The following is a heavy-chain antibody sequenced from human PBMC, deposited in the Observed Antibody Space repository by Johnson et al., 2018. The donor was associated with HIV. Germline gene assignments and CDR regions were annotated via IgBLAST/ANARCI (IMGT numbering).Heavy chain of an antibody. V-gene: IGHV3-13*01. CDR2: IGTAGDT. CDR3: ARDGTSRGGAFDI. D-gene: IGHD6-13*01. CDR1: GFSVSTYD. J-gene: IGHJ3*02. Sequence: VQLVESGGGLVQPGGSLRLSCAASGFSVSTYDMHWVRQATGKGLDWVSVIGTAGDTYYLGSVKGRFTISRENAKNSLYLQMNSLRAGDTAVYYCARDGTSRGGAFDIWGQGTMVTVSS.